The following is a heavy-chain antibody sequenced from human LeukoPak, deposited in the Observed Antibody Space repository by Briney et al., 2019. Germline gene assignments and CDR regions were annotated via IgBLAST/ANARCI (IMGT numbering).Heavy chain of an antibody. V-gene: IGHV3-30*02. CDR3: AKDQGDYGSGSYPYYFDY. D-gene: IGHD3-10*01. J-gene: IGHJ4*02. Sequence: PGGSLRLSCAASGFTFSSYGMHWVRQAPGKGLEWVAFIRYDGSNKYYADSVKGRFTISRDNPKNTLYLQMNSLKAEDTAVYYCAKDQGDYGSGSYPYYFDYWGQGTLVTVSS. CDR1: GFTFSSYG. CDR2: IRYDGSNK.